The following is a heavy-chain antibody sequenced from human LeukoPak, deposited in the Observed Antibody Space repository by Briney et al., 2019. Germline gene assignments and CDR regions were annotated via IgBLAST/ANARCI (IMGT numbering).Heavy chain of an antibody. V-gene: IGHV4-59*01. CDR2: VYHSGST. CDR1: GGSITTYY. J-gene: IGHJ5*02. CDR3: AGDRQEGGAGSYWFDP. Sequence: SETLSLTCTISGGSITTYYWSWIRQSAGKGLEWIGNVYHSGSTTYNPSLKTRVTMSVDTSKNQFSLRLTSVTAADTAVYYCAGDRQEGGAGSYWFDPWGQGTLVTGSS. D-gene: IGHD3-10*01.